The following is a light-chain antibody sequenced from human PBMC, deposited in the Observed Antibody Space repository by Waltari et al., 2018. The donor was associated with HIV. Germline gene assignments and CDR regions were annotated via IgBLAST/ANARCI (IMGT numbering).Light chain of an antibody. CDR2: DAS. V-gene: IGKV3-15*01. CDR1: QSVSSN. Sequence: EIVMTQSPATLSVSPGERATLSCRASQSVSSNLAWYQQKPGQAPRLLIYDASTRATGIPARFSGSGSGTYFTLTISSLQSEDFAVYYCQQYNNWPPVTFGQGAKLEIK. CDR3: QQYNNWPPVT. J-gene: IGKJ2*01.